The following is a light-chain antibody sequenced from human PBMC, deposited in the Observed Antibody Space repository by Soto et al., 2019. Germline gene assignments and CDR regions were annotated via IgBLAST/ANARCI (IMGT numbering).Light chain of an antibody. J-gene: IGKJ1*01. CDR1: QSISTW. V-gene: IGKV1-5*01. CDR3: QQFHSSSRT. CDR2: DAS. Sequence: DIQMTQSPSTLSASVGDRVTITCRASQSISTWLAWYQQKPGKAPKLLMYDASRLESGVPSRFSGSGSGTEFTLTISSLQPDDFATYYCQQFHSSSRTFGQGTKVDIK.